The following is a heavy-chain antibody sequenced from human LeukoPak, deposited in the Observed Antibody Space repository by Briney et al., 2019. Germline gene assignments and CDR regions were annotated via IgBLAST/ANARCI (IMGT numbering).Heavy chain of an antibody. D-gene: IGHD5-24*01. CDR3: ATDLRPDGRWDIDY. CDR1: GVTFSDYS. V-gene: IGHV3-23*01. CDR2: IYGNGGST. Sequence: PGGSLRLSCAASGVTFSDYSMSSVRQAPGKGLEWLSSIYGNGGSTFYADSVKGRFTISRDNSRNPLYLQMNSLTVEDTAVYYCATDLRPDGRWDIDYWGQGTLVTVSS. J-gene: IGHJ4*02.